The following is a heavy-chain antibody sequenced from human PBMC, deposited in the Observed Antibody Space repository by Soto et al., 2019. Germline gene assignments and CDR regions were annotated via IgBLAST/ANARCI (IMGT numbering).Heavy chain of an antibody. V-gene: IGHV1-69*01. J-gene: IGHJ4*02. CDR2: IIPIFGTA. CDR3: ARVGGSYYYY. CDR1: GEGNSIDP. Sequence: LLNGYCKSAGEGNSIDPGGWGRQAPGQGLEWMGGIIPIFGTANYAQKFQGRVTITADESTSTAYMELSSLRSEDTAVYYCARVGGSYYYYWGQATLV. D-gene: IGHD1-26*01.